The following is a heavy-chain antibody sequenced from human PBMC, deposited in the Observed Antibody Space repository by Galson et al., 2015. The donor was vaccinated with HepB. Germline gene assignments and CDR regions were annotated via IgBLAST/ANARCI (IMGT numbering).Heavy chain of an antibody. D-gene: IGHD3-3*01. Sequence: KGLEWIGRIYPSGSTHYNPSLTSRVTMSVDTSENQFSLKLNSVTAADTAVYYCARGNGFRSGYYWSFDYWGQGILVTVSS. J-gene: IGHJ4*02. CDR3: ARGNGFRSGYYWSFDY. CDR2: IYPSGST. V-gene: IGHV4-4*07.